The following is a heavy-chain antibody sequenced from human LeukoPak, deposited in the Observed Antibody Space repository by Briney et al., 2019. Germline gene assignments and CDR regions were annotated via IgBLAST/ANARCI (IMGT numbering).Heavy chain of an antibody. CDR1: GFTFRSYA. Sequence: GGSLRLSCAASGFTFRSYAMSWVRRAPGKGPEWVSAMSGSGSSIYYADSVKGRFTISRDNSKNTLYLQMNSLTVDDTAVYYCAKPKFTSSWPFDYWGQGTLVAVSS. J-gene: IGHJ4*02. D-gene: IGHD6-13*01. V-gene: IGHV3-23*01. CDR3: AKPKFTSSWPFDY. CDR2: MSGSGSSI.